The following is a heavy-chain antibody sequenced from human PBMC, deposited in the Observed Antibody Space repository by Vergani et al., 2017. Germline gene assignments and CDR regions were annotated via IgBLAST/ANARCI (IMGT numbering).Heavy chain of an antibody. CDR1: GGSVSSGSYY. J-gene: IGHJ4*02. CDR2: IYYSGST. D-gene: IGHD1-26*01. Sequence: QVQLQESGPGLVKPSETLSLTCTVSGGSVSSGSYYWGWIRQPPGKGLEWIGSIYYSGSTYYNPSLKSRVTISVDTSKNQFSLKLSSVTAADTAVYYCARLGGSYYDYWGQGTLVTVSS. CDR3: ARLGGSYYDY. V-gene: IGHV4-39*01.